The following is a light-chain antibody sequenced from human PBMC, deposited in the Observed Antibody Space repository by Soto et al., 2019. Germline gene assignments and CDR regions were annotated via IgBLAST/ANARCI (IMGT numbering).Light chain of an antibody. V-gene: IGKV1-12*01. CDR3: QPANSFPLT. Sequence: DIQMTQSPSSVSASVGDRVTITCRTSQGIGSWLAWYQQKPVKAPKVLIYAASSLQGGVPSSFSGSGSGSAFTLTISSLQPEDFATYYCQPANSFPLTFGGGTKVEIK. CDR2: AAS. J-gene: IGKJ4*01. CDR1: QGIGSW.